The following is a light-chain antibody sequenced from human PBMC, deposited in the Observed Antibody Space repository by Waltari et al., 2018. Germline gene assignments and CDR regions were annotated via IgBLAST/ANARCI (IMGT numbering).Light chain of an antibody. CDR2: DVS. CDR1: SSDVGGYHY. CDR3: SSYTSSSTLPVV. Sequence: QSALPPPASVSASPGQSITISCPGTSSDVGGYHYLSRYQHHPGKAPKLMIYDVSNRPSGVSNRFSGSKSGNTASLTISGLQAEDEADYYCSSYTSSSTLPVVFGGGTKLTVL. J-gene: IGLJ2*01. V-gene: IGLV2-14*03.